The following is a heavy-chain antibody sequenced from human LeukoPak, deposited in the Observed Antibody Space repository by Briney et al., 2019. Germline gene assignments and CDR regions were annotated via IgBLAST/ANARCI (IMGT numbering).Heavy chain of an antibody. Sequence: GRSLRLSCAASGFTFSSYGMHWVRQAPGKGLEWVAVIPYDGSNKYYADSVKGRSTISRDNSKNTLYLQMNSLRAEDTAVYYCAKVGYSYGYGGDYWGQGTLVTVSS. V-gene: IGHV3-30*18. CDR3: AKVGYSYGYGGDY. CDR2: IPYDGSNK. D-gene: IGHD5-18*01. J-gene: IGHJ4*02. CDR1: GFTFSSYG.